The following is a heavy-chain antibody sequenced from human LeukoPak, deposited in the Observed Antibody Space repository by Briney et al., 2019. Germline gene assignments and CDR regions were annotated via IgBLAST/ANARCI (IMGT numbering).Heavy chain of an antibody. CDR1: GFTFSSYA. CDR3: AKDGRGYSYGLGDY. D-gene: IGHD5-18*01. V-gene: IGHV3-23*01. J-gene: IGHJ4*02. Sequence: GGSLRLSCAASGFTFSSYAMSWVRPAPGKGVGWVSAISGSGGSTYYADSVKGRFTISRDNSKNTLYLQMNSLRAEDTAVYYCAKDGRGYSYGLGDYWGQGTLVTVSS. CDR2: ISGSGGST.